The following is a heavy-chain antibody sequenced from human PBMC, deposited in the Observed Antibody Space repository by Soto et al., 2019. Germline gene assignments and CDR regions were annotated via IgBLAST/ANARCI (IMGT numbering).Heavy chain of an antibody. V-gene: IGHV3-48*02. CDR3: ARDRGNYFYDY. D-gene: IGHD3-10*01. Sequence: GGSLRLSCAVSGFSFSNYGMNWVRQPPGKGLEWVSYISIGGGTKYYSDSVKGRFTISRDDAESSLYLQMNSLRDEDTAVYYCARDRGNYFYDYWGQGALVTVSS. J-gene: IGHJ4*02. CDR2: ISIGGGTK. CDR1: GFSFSNYG.